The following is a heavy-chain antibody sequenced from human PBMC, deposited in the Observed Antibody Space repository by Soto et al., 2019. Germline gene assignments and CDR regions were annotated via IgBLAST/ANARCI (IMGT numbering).Heavy chain of an antibody. J-gene: IGHJ6*02. CDR2: INHSGST. CDR1: GGSFSGYY. D-gene: IGHD3-3*01. Sequence: SETLSLTCAVYGGSFSGYYWSWIRQPPGKGLEWIGEINHSGSTNYNPSLKSRVTISVDTSKNQFSLKLSSVTAADTAVYYCARGRFWSGYYTRYYYYYGMDVWGQGTTVT. V-gene: IGHV4-34*01. CDR3: ARGRFWSGYYTRYYYYYGMDV.